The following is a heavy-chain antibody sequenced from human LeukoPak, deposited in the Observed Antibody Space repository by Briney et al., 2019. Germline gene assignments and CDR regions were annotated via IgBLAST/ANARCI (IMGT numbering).Heavy chain of an antibody. V-gene: IGHV3-73*01. CDR2: RSKANSYAT. CDR3: TRQYDFDDAFDI. D-gene: IGHD3-3*01. J-gene: IGHJ3*02. Sequence: RSKANSYATAYAASVKGRFTISRDDSKNTAYLQMNSLKTEDTAVYYCTRQYDFDDAFDIWGQGTMVTVSS.